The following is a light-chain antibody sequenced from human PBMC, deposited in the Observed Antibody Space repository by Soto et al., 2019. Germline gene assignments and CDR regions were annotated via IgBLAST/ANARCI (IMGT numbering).Light chain of an antibody. J-gene: IGKJ1*01. V-gene: IGKV3-20*01. Sequence: IVFTQSPVTLSLSPGERCTLSFMASQSLSKSLVWYQQKPGQAPRLLIDGASSRATGIPDRFSGSGSGTDFTLTISSLEPEDFAVYYCQQYARSPGTFGQGTKVDVK. CDR2: GAS. CDR3: QQYARSPGT. CDR1: QSLSKS.